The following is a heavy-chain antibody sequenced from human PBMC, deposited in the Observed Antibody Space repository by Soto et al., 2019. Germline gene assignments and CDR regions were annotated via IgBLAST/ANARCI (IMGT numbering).Heavy chain of an antibody. Sequence: EVQLLESGGGLVQPGGSLRLSCAASGFTFSSYGMSWVRQAPGKGLEWVSSISVSGGSTYYADSVKGRFTISRDNSKNTLYLQMSSLRAEDTAVYYCANRNDYGSGSYFPFDHWGQGTLVTVSS. CDR3: ANRNDYGSGSYFPFDH. V-gene: IGHV3-23*01. CDR1: GFTFSSYG. CDR2: ISVSGGST. D-gene: IGHD3-10*01. J-gene: IGHJ4*02.